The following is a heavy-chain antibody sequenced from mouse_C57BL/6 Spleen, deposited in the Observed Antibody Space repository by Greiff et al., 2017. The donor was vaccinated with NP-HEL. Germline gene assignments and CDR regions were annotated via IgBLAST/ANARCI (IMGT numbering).Heavy chain of an antibody. J-gene: IGHJ3*01. D-gene: IGHD2-4*01. CDR1: GFTFSSYA. Sequence: EVQLVESGGGLVKPGGSLKLSCAASGFTFSSYAMSWVRQTPEKRLEWVATISDGGSYTYYPDNVKGRFTISRDNAKNNLYLQMNHLKSEAEDMYYCARVLVYDDCGGWFAYWGQGTMVTVSA. V-gene: IGHV5-4*01. CDR3: ARVLVYDDCGGWFAY. CDR2: ISDGGSYT.